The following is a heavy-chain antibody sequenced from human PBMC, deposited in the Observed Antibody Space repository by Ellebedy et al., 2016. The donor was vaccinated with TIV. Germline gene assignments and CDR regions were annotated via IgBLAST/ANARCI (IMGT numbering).Heavy chain of an antibody. CDR1: GDSVSSNSAA. D-gene: IGHD5-18*01. Sequence: SQTLSLTCAISGDSVSSNSAAWNWIRQSPSRGLEWLGRTYYRSKWYDDYAVSMESRITINPDTSKNQFSLQLKSLTPEDTAVYYCARRKTATWTFDIWGPGTLVTVSS. J-gene: IGHJ3*02. CDR2: TYYRSKWYD. CDR3: ARRKTATWTFDI. V-gene: IGHV6-1*01.